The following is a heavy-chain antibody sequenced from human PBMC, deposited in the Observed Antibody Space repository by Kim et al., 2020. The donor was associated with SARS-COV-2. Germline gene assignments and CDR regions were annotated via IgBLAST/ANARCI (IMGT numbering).Heavy chain of an antibody. Sequence: GGSLRLSCAASGFTFSDYYMSWIRQAPGKGLEWVSYISSSGSTIYYADSVKGRFTISRDNAKNSLYLQMNSLRAEDTAVYYCARVYDGDSSSWYLGYYYYYYMDVWGKGTTVTVSS. CDR1: GFTFSDYY. CDR2: ISSSGSTI. D-gene: IGHD6-13*01. CDR3: ARVYDGDSSSWYLGYYYYYYMDV. V-gene: IGHV3-11*01. J-gene: IGHJ6*03.